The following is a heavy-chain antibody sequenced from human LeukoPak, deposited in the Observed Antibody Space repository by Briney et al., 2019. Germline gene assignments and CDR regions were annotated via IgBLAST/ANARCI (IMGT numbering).Heavy chain of an antibody. D-gene: IGHD3-22*01. Sequence: PGGSLRLSCAASGFTFSSYAMSWVRQAPGKGLEWVSAISGSGGSTYYADSVKGRFTISRDNAKNSLYLQMNSLRAEDTAVYYCARDFRGYYYDSSGYYHFDYWGQGTLVTVSS. CDR3: ARDFRGYYYDSSGYYHFDY. J-gene: IGHJ4*02. V-gene: IGHV3-23*01. CDR2: ISGSGGST. CDR1: GFTFSSYA.